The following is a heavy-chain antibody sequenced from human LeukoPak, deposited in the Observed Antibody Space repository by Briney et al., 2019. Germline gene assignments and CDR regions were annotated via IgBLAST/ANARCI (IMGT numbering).Heavy chain of an antibody. CDR2: IKQDGSEK. Sequence: GGSLRLSCAASGFTFSSYWMSWVRQAPGKGLEWVANIKQDGSEKYYVDSVKGRFTISRDNAKNSLYLQMNSLRAEDTAVYYCARVQGYYGSGRNDWFDPWGQGTLVTVSS. V-gene: IGHV3-7*01. CDR3: ARVQGYYGSGRNDWFDP. CDR1: GFTFSSYW. J-gene: IGHJ5*02. D-gene: IGHD3-10*01.